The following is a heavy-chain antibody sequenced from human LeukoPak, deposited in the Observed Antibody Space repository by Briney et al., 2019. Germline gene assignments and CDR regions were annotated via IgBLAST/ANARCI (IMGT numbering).Heavy chain of an antibody. J-gene: IGHJ4*02. CDR2: ISSSSSYI. D-gene: IGHD4-17*01. V-gene: IGHV3-21*01. CDR3: ARDLGTTVTTINY. CDR1: GFTFSSYS. Sequence: GGSLRLSCAASGFTFSSYSMNWVRQAPGKGLEWVSSISSSSSYIYYADSVKGRFTISRDNAKNSLYLQMNSLRAEDTAVCYCARDLGTTVTTINYWGQGTLVTVSS.